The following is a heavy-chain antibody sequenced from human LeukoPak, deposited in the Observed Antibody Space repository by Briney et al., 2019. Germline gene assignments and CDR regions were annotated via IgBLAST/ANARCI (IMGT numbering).Heavy chain of an antibody. V-gene: IGHV1-2*02. CDR3: ASIPSGGYYYDSSGDDY. CDR2: INPNSGGT. Sequence: ASVKVSCKASGYTFTGYYMHWVRQAPGQGLEWMGWINPNSGGTNYAQKFQGRVTMTRDTPISTAYMELSRLRSDDTAVYYCASIPSGGYYYDSSGDDYWGQGTLVTVSS. CDR1: GYTFTGYY. D-gene: IGHD3-22*01. J-gene: IGHJ4*02.